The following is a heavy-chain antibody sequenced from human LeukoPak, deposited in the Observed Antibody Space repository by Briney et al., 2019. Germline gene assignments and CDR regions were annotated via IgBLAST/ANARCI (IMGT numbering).Heavy chain of an antibody. J-gene: IGHJ4*02. Sequence: GESLRLSCAASGFTFTNYGMHWVRQAPGKGLEWVAVIWYDGSNQYYADSVKGRFTISRDNSKNTLYLQMNSLRAEDTAVYYCSANFDFWGQGTLVTVSS. D-gene: IGHD6-25*01. CDR1: GFTFTNYG. V-gene: IGHV3-33*01. CDR3: SANFDF. CDR2: IWYDGSNQ.